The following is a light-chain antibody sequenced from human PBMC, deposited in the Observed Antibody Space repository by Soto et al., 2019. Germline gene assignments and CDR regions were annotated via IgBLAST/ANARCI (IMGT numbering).Light chain of an antibody. CDR2: GNS. J-gene: IGLJ1*01. CDR1: SSNIGAGYD. CDR3: QSYDSSLTALYV. V-gene: IGLV1-40*01. Sequence: QSVLTQPPSVSGAPGQRVTISCTGSSSNIGAGYDVQWYQQLPGTAPKLLMYGNSNRPSGVPDRFSGSKSGTSAPLAITGLQAEDEADYYCQSYDSSLTALYVFGIGTKVTVL.